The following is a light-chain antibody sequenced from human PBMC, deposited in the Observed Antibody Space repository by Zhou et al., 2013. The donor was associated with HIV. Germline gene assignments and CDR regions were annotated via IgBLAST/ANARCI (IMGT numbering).Light chain of an antibody. Sequence: EIVLTQSPGTLSLSPGERATLSCRASQSVGNSYLAWYQQKPGQPPRLLIYDASNRATGIPARFSGSGSGTDFTLAISSLEPEDFAVYYCQQRSNWPPTFGGGTKVEI. J-gene: IGKJ4*01. V-gene: IGKV3-11*01. CDR3: QQRSNWPPT. CDR2: DAS. CDR1: QSVGNSY.